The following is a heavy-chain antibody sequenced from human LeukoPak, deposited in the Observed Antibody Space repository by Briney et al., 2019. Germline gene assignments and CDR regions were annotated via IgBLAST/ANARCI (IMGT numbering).Heavy chain of an antibody. CDR3: ARMYYDYVWGSNFDY. CDR1: GFTFSSYW. CDR2: IKQDGSEK. J-gene: IGHJ4*02. Sequence: PGGSLRLSCAASGFTFSSYWMSWVRQAPGKGLEWVANIKQDGSEKYYVDSVKGRFTISSDNAKNSLYLQMNSLRAEDTAVYYCARMYYDYVWGSNFDYWGQGTLVTVSS. V-gene: IGHV3-7*01. D-gene: IGHD3-16*01.